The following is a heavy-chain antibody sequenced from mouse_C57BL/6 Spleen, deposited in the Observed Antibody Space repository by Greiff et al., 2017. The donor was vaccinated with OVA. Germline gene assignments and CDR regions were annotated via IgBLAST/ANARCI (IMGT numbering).Heavy chain of an antibody. J-gene: IGHJ1*03. D-gene: IGHD1-1*01. CDR3: ARDYYGSSRDFDV. CDR1: GYTFTSYW. CDR2: IYPGSGST. V-gene: IGHV1-55*01. Sequence: QVQLQQPGAELVKPGASVKMSCKASGYTFTSYWITWVKQRPGQGLEWIGDIYPGSGSTNYNEKFKSKATLTVDTSSSTAYMQLSSLTSEDSAVYYCARDYYGSSRDFDVWGTGTTVTVSS.